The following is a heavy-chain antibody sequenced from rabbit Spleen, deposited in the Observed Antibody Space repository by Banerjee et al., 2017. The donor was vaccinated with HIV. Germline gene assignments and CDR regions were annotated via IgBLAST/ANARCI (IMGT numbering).Heavy chain of an antibody. CDR3: ARLYTYGYASFAYATLDYFNL. Sequence: QSLEESGGDLVKPGASLTLTCTASGFSFSSNYYICWVRQAPGKGLEWTACIDVDSSGGTYYASWAKGRFTISKTSSTTVTLQMTSLTAADTATYFCARLYTYGYASFAYATLDYFNLWGPGTLVTVS. CDR1: GFSFSSNYY. J-gene: IGHJ4*01. V-gene: IGHV1S40*01. D-gene: IGHD6-1*01. CDR2: IDVDSSGGT.